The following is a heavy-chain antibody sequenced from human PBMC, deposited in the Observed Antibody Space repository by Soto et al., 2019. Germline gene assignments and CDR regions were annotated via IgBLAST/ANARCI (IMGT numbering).Heavy chain of an antibody. J-gene: IGHJ4*02. V-gene: IGHV3-66*01. CDR2: IYSGGST. CDR3: ARGKSSGWYPFDY. Sequence: VQLVESGGGLVQPGGSLRLSCAASGYTVSSNYMSWVRQAPGKGLEWVSVIYSGGSTNYADSVKGRFTISRDNSKNTLYLQMNSLRVEDTAVYYCARGKSSGWYPFDYWGQGTLVTVSS. CDR1: GYTVSSNY. D-gene: IGHD6-19*01.